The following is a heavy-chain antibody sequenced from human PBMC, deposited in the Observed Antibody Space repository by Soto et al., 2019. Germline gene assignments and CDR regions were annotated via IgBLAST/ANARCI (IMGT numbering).Heavy chain of an antibody. Sequence: SETLSLTCTVSGGPISSSSYYWGWIRQPPGKGLEWIGSIYYSGYTYYNPSLKSRVTISVDTSKDQFSLKLSSVTAVDTAVYYCARSGIAVHWYFDLWGRGTLVTV. CDR1: GGPISSSSYY. CDR2: IYYSGYT. V-gene: IGHV4-39*01. J-gene: IGHJ2*01. D-gene: IGHD6-19*01. CDR3: ARSGIAVHWYFDL.